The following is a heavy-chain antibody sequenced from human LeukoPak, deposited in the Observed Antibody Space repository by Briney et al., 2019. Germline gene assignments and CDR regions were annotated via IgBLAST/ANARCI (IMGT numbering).Heavy chain of an antibody. CDR3: ARGVVVPAAGNNWFDP. CDR1: GYTFTGYY. D-gene: IGHD2-2*01. Sequence: GASVKVSCKASGYTFTGYYMHWVRQAPGQGREWMGWINPNSGGTNYAQKSQGRVTMTRDTSISTAYMELSRLRSDDTAVYYCARGVVVPAAGNNWFDPWGQGTLVTVSS. CDR2: INPNSGGT. V-gene: IGHV1-2*02. J-gene: IGHJ5*02.